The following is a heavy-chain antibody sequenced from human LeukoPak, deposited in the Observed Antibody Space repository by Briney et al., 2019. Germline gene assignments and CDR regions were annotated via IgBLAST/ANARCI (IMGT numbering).Heavy chain of an antibody. CDR3: ARVIGGSSWYRSRTRYFDY. V-gene: IGHV4-59*11. J-gene: IGHJ4*02. D-gene: IGHD6-13*01. CDR2: IYYSGST. CDR1: GGSISSHY. Sequence: SETLSLTCTVSGGSISSHYWSWIRQPPGKGLEWIGYIYYSGSTNYNPSLKSRVTISVDTSKNQFSLKLSSVTAADTAVYYCARVIGGSSWYRSRTRYFDYWGQGTLVTVSS.